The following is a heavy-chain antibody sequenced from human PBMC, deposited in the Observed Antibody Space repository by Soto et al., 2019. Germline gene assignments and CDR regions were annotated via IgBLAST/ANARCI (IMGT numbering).Heavy chain of an antibody. CDR1: GGTFSSYT. V-gene: IGHV1-69*08. J-gene: IGHJ4*02. CDR3: ARDRKALPTTD. Sequence: QVQLVQSGAEVKKPGSSVKVSCKASGGTFSSYTISWVRQAPGQGLEWMGRIIPILGIANYAQKFQGRATLTADKSTSTAYMELSSLRSEDTAVYYCARDRKALPTTDWGQRTLVTVSS. D-gene: IGHD4-17*01. CDR2: IIPILGIA.